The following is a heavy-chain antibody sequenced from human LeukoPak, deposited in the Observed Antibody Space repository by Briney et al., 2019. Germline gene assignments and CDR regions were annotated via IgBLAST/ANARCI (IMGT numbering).Heavy chain of an antibody. CDR2: ISYDGSNK. J-gene: IGHJ4*02. D-gene: IGHD2-15*01. CDR1: GFTFSNHG. CDR3: ARDRGVCSGGSCYYYFDY. V-gene: IGHV3-30*03. Sequence: PGGSLRLSCATSGFTFSNHGMHWVRQAPGKGLEWVAVISYDGSNKYYADSVKGRFTISRDNSKNTLYLQMNSLRAEDTAVYYCARDRGVCSGGSCYYYFDYWGQGTLVTVSS.